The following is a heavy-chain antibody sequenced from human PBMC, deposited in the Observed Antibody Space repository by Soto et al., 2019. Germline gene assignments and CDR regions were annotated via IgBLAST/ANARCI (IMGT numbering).Heavy chain of an antibody. Sequence: PSDTLSLTCAVSGGSLSSGGYSWSWIRQPPGKGLEWIGYIYHSGSTYYNPSLKSRVTISVDTSKNQFSLKLSSVTAADTAVYYCARRVFVWGSYRYFYWFDPWGQGTLVTVSS. V-gene: IGHV4-30-2*03. CDR2: IYHSGST. CDR1: GGSLSSGGYS. J-gene: IGHJ5*02. CDR3: ARRVFVWGSYRYFYWFDP. D-gene: IGHD3-16*02.